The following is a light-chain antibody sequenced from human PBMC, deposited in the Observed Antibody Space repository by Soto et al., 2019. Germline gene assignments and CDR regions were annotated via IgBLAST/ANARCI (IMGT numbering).Light chain of an antibody. CDR2: TSD. CDR3: SSYTSISLYV. J-gene: IGLJ1*01. Sequence: QSVLTQPPSASGTPGQSVTISCSGSSPNSGSNTVNWYQHLPGTAPKLLIHTSDQRPSGVPDRFSGSKSGNTASLTISGLQAEDEADYYCSSYTSISLYVFGGGTKVTVL. CDR1: SPNSGSNT. V-gene: IGLV1-44*01.